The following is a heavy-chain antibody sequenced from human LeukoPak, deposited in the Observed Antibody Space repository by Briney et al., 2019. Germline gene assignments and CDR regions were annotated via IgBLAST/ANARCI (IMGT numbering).Heavy chain of an antibody. V-gene: IGHV3-21*01. J-gene: IGHJ4*02. CDR3: AAGYCSGGSCYRSFDY. CDR1: GFTFSSYS. CDR2: ISSSSSYI. Sequence: GGSLRLSCAASGFTFSSYSMNWVRQAPGKGLEWVSSISSSSSYIYYADSVKGRFTISRDNAKNSLYLQMNSLRAEDTAVCYCAAGYCSGGSCYRSFDYWGQGTLVTVSS. D-gene: IGHD2-15*01.